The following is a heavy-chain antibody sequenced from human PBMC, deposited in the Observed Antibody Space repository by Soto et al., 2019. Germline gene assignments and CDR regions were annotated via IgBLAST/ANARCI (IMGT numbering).Heavy chain of an antibody. V-gene: IGHV3-7*01. J-gene: IGHJ4*02. D-gene: IGHD6-13*01. Sequence: EVQVVESGGGLVQPGGSLRLSCAASGFTFSSYWMSWVRQAPGKGLQWVANIKQDGSEKYYVDSVKGRFTISRDNAKNSLYLQMNSLRDEDTAVYYCARGAAAPGTYYFDCWGQGTLVTVSS. CDR1: GFTFSSYW. CDR2: IKQDGSEK. CDR3: ARGAAAPGTYYFDC.